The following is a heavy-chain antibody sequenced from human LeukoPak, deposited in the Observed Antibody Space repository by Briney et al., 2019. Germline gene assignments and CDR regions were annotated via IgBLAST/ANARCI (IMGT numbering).Heavy chain of an antibody. CDR2: IRGKAYGATT. CDR3: TSSFGKLSFFDY. Sequence: PGGSLRLSCSTSGFTFGGYSMSWVRPAPGKGLEGVGFIRGKAYGATTEYAASVKGRFTISRDDSKSIAYLQMNSLKTEDTAVYCCTSSFGKLSFFDYWGQGTLVTVSS. D-gene: IGHD3-10*01. V-gene: IGHV3-49*04. CDR1: GFTFGGYS. J-gene: IGHJ4*02.